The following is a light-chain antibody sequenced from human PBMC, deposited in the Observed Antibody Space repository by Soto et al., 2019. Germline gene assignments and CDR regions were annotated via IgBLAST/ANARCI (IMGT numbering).Light chain of an antibody. CDR3: QQYHNWPA. Sequence: EIVMTQSPATLSVSPGERATLSCRASQSVFSSLAWYQQKPGQAPRLLIYGAATRATGIPARFSGSGSGTEFTLTISSLQSEDFAVYYCQQYHNWPAFGQVTKVEIK. J-gene: IGKJ1*01. CDR1: QSVFSS. CDR2: GAA. V-gene: IGKV3-15*01.